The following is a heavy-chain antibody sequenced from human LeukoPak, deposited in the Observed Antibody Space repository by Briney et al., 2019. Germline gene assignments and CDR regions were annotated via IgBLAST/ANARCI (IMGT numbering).Heavy chain of an antibody. CDR2: ISYDGSEK. CDR1: GFTSSSYN. Sequence: GRSLRLSCAASGFTSSSYNMHWVRQAPGKGLEWVAVISYDGSEKYYADSVKGLFTISRDNSKSSLYLQMNSLRAEDTAVYYCARDLAGYGGAFDIWGQGTMVTVSS. CDR3: ARDLAGYGGAFDI. D-gene: IGHD5-12*01. J-gene: IGHJ3*02. V-gene: IGHV3-30-3*01.